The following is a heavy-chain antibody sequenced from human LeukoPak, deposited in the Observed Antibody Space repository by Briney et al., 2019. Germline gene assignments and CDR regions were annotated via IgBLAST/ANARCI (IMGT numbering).Heavy chain of an antibody. D-gene: IGHD3-22*01. CDR3: AKCRVSSSGSADY. Sequence: GASVKVSCKASGYTFTSYYMHWVRQAPGQGLEWMGKINPSGGSTTYAQKFQGRVTMTRDTSTSTVYMELNSLRSEDTAVYYCAKCRVSSSGSADYWGQGTLVTVSS. CDR1: GYTFTSYY. J-gene: IGHJ4*02. CDR2: INPSGGST. V-gene: IGHV1-46*01.